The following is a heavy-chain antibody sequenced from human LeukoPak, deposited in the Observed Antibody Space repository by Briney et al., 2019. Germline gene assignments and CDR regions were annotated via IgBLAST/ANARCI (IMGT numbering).Heavy chain of an antibody. Sequence: PGGSLRLSCAASGSTFSSYAMSWVRQAPGKGLEWVSAISGSGGSTYYADSVKGRFTISRDNSKNTLYLQMNSLRAEDTAVYYCAKDITIFGVVTPYYFDYWGQGTLVTVSS. D-gene: IGHD3-3*01. CDR2: ISGSGGST. CDR3: AKDITIFGVVTPYYFDY. J-gene: IGHJ4*02. CDR1: GSTFSSYA. V-gene: IGHV3-23*01.